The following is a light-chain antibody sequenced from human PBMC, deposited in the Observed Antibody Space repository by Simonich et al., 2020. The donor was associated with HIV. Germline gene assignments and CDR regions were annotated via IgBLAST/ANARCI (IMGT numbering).Light chain of an antibody. Sequence: EIVMTQSPATLSVSPGERATLSCRASQGVSSNLAWYQQKPGQAPRLLIYGASTRATGIPARFSGSGSGTEFTLTISSMQSEDVAVYYCQQSSSTPYTFGPGTKLEIK. CDR1: QGVSSN. CDR3: QQSSSTPYT. CDR2: GAS. J-gene: IGKJ2*01. V-gene: IGKV3-15*01.